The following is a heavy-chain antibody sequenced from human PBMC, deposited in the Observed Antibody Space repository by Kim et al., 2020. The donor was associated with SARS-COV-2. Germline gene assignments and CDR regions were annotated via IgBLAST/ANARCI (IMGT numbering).Heavy chain of an antibody. Sequence: SETLSLTCTVSGGSISSSSYYWGWIRQPPGKGLEWIGSIYYSGSTYYNPSLKSRVTISVDTSKNQFSLKLSSVTAADTAVYYCASPFNYYDSSGERDYWGQGTLVTVSS. CDR2: IYYSGST. CDR1: GGSISSSSYY. J-gene: IGHJ4*02. V-gene: IGHV4-39*01. D-gene: IGHD3-22*01. CDR3: ASPFNYYDSSGERDY.